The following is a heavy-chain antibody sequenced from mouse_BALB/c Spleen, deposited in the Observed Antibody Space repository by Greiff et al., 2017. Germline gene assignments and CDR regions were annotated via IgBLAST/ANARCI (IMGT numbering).Heavy chain of an antibody. J-gene: IGHJ2*01. D-gene: IGHD4-1*01. Sequence: EVKLQESGPGLVKPSQSLSLTCSVTGYSITSGYYWNWIRQFPGNKLEWMGYISYDGSNNYNPSLKNRISITRDTSKNQFFLKLNSVTTEDTATYYCATGTGVYWGQGTTLTVSS. CDR1: GYSITSGYY. CDR3: ATGTGVY. CDR2: ISYDGSN. V-gene: IGHV3-6*02.